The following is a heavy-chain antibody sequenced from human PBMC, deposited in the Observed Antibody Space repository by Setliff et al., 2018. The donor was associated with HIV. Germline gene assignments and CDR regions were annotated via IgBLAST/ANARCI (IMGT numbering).Heavy chain of an antibody. V-gene: IGHV5-51*01. D-gene: IGHD3-3*01. CDR3: AKSHGDFWSGADAFDI. Sequence: LGESLKISCKGSGYSFTSHWIAWVRQLPGEALEWIAIIYPSDSDIKYSPSFQGQVTISADKSINTACLRWSSLKASDTAIYYCAKSHGDFWSGADAFDIWGQGTMVTVSS. CDR1: GYSFTSHW. J-gene: IGHJ3*02. CDR2: IYPSDSDI.